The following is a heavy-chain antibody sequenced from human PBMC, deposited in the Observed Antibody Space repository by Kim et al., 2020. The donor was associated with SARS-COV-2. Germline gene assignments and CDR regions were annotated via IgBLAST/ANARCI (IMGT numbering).Heavy chain of an antibody. D-gene: IGHD6-19*01. CDR1: GYTFTGYY. CDR3: ARGGVAGRLTPYGMDV. Sequence: ASVKVSCKASGYTFTGYYMHWVRQAPGQGLEWMGWINPNSGGTNYAQKFQGWVTMTRDTSISTAYMELSRLRSDDTAVYYCARGGVAGRLTPYGMDVWGQGTTVTVSS. CDR2: INPNSGGT. V-gene: IGHV1-2*04. J-gene: IGHJ6*02.